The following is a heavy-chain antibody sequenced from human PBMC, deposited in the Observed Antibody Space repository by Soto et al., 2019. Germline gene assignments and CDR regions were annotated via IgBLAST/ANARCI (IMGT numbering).Heavy chain of an antibody. CDR1: GGTFSSYA. V-gene: IGHV1-69*12. J-gene: IGHJ6*02. D-gene: IGHD4-4*01. CDR3: ARGYSNYEEYYYYGMDV. Sequence: QVQLVQSGAEVKKPGSSVKVSCKASGGTFSSYAISWVRQAPGQGLEWMGGIIPIFGTANYAQKFQGRVTITADESTSTAYMEMSSLRSEDTAVYYCARGYSNYEEYYYYGMDVWGQGTTVTVSS. CDR2: IIPIFGTA.